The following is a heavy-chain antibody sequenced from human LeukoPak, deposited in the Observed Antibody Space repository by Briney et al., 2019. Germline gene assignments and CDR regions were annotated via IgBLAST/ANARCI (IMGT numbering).Heavy chain of an antibody. CDR2: MNPNSGNT. V-gene: IGHV1-8*03. J-gene: IGHJ4*02. CDR3: ARVGYSYGSYYFDY. D-gene: IGHD5-18*01. Sequence: ASVKVSCKASGYTFTSYDINWVRQATGQGLECMGWMNPNSGNTGYAQKFQGRVTITRNTSISTAYMELSSLRSEDTAVHYCARVGYSYGSYYFDYWGQGTLVTVSS. CDR1: GYTFTSYD.